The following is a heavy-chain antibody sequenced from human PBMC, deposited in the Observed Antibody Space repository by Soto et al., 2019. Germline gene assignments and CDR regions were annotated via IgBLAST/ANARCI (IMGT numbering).Heavy chain of an antibody. D-gene: IGHD3-22*01. CDR1: GGTFSSYA. J-gene: IGHJ3*02. CDR2: IIPIFGTA. Sequence: SVKVSCKASGGTFSSYAISWVRQAPGQGLEWMGGIIPIFGTANYAQKFQGRVTITADKSTSTAYMELNSLRSEDTAVYYCARGLNYYDSSGYYYGDAFEIWGQGTMVTVSS. CDR3: ARGLNYYDSSGYYYGDAFEI. V-gene: IGHV1-69*06.